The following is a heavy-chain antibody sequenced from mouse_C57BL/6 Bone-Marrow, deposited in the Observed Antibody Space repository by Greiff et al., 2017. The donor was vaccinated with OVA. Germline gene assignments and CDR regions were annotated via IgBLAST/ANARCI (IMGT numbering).Heavy chain of an antibody. D-gene: IGHD1-1*01. Sequence: LVESGPELVKPGASVKISCKASGYSFTDYNMNWVKQSHGKSLEWIGVINPNYGTTSYNQKFKGTATLTVDQSSSTAYMQLTSLTSDDSAVYYCAFYYGSSYRYFDVWGTGTTVTVSA. CDR1: GYSFTDYN. V-gene: IGHV1-39*01. CDR3: AFYYGSSYRYFDV. CDR2: INPNYGTT. J-gene: IGHJ1*03.